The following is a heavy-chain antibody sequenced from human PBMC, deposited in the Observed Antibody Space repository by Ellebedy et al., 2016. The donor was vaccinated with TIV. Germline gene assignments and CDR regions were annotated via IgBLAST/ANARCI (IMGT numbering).Heavy chain of an antibody. V-gene: IGHV3-43*01. D-gene: IGHD3-9*01. J-gene: IGHJ6*02. CDR2: ISWDGGST. CDR1: GFTFDDYT. CDR3: AGGVYDILTGHYYYGMDV. Sequence: GESLKISXAASGFTFDDYTMHWVRQAPGKGLEWVSLISWDGGSTYYADSVKGRFTISRDNSKNSLYLQMNSLRTEDTALYYCAGGVYDILTGHYYYGMDVWGQGTTVTVSS.